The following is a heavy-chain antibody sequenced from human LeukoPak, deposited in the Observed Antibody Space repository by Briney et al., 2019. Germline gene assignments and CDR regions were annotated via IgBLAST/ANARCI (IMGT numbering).Heavy chain of an antibody. D-gene: IGHD3-22*01. V-gene: IGHV3-7*01. CDR3: ATYSSLNRREFQY. CDR1: GFTFSSYG. CDR2: IKTDGSEK. Sequence: GGSLRLSCAASGFTFSSYGMHWVRQAPGKGLQWVANIKTDGSEKYYVDSVKGRFTISRDNAKNSLYLQMNSLRAEDTAVYYCATYSSLNRREFQYWGQGTLLTVSS. J-gene: IGHJ1*01.